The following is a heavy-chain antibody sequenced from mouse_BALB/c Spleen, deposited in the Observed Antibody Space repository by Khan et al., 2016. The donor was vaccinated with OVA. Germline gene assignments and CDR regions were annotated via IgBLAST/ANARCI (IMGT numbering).Heavy chain of an antibody. CDR3: ARWFTY. V-gene: IGHV3-2*02. Sequence: EVQLQESGPGLVKPSQSLSLTCTVTGYSITSDYAWNWIRQFPGNKLELMGYISYSGSTTYNPSLKSRISITRDTSKNQFFMQLNSVTTEDTATYYCARWFTYWGQGTLVTVSA. CDR2: ISYSGST. CDR1: GYSITSDYA. J-gene: IGHJ3*01.